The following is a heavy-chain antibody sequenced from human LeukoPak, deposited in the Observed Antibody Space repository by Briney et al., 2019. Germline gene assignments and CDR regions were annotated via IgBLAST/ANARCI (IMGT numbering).Heavy chain of an antibody. Sequence: GGSLRLSCAASGFTFSSYGMSWVRQAPGKGLEWVSAISGSGGSTYYADSVKGRFTISRDNSKNTLYLQMNSLRAEDTAVYYCAKIQIGYCSGGSCPDYWGQGTLVTVSS. V-gene: IGHV3-23*01. CDR1: GFTFSSYG. J-gene: IGHJ4*02. CDR3: AKIQIGYCSGGSCPDY. D-gene: IGHD2-15*01. CDR2: ISGSGGST.